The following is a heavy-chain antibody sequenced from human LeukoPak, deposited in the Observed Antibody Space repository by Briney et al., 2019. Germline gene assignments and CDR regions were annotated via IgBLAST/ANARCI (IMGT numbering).Heavy chain of an antibody. D-gene: IGHD2-2*01. V-gene: IGHV1-2*02. CDR3: ARVWDIVVVPAATSFDY. CDR1: GYTFTGYY. Sequence: ASVKVFCKASGYTFTGYYMHWVRQAPGQGLEWMGWINPNSGGTNYAQKFQGRVTMTRDTSISTAYMELSRLRSDDTAVYYCARVWDIVVVPAATSFDYWGQGTLVTVSS. J-gene: IGHJ4*02. CDR2: INPNSGGT.